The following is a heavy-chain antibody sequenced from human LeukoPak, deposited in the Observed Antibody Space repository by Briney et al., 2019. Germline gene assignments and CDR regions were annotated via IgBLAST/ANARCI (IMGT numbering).Heavy chain of an antibody. CDR3: ARDVGFRMVRGVMSDY. Sequence: ASVKVSCKASGGTFSSYAISWVRQAPGQGLEWMGGIIPIFGTANYAQKFQGRVTITADGSTSTAYMELSRLRSDDTAVYYCARDVGFRMVRGVMSDYWGQGTLVTVSS. V-gene: IGHV1-69*01. J-gene: IGHJ4*02. CDR1: GGTFSSYA. D-gene: IGHD3-10*01. CDR2: IIPIFGTA.